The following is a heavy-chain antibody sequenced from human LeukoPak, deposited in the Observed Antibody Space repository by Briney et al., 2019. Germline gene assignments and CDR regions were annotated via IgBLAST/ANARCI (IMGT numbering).Heavy chain of an antibody. D-gene: IGHD3-10*01. Sequence: RSSETLSPTCTVSGGSISSYYWSWIRQPPGKGLEWIGYIYYSGNTNYNSSLESRVTISVDTSKNQFSLRLNSVTAADTAVYYCVRGRAWFDPWGQGTLVTVSS. V-gene: IGHV4-59*01. CDR2: IYYSGNT. J-gene: IGHJ5*02. CDR1: GGSISSYY. CDR3: VRGRAWFDP.